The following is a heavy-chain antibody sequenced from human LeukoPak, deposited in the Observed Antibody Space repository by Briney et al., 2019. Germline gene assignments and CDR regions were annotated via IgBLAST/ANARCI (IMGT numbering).Heavy chain of an antibody. D-gene: IGHD3-10*02. V-gene: IGHV3-9*01. J-gene: IGHJ4*02. Sequence: GGSLRLSCAASGFTFDDYAMHWVRQAPGKGLEWVSGISWNSGSIGYADSVKGRFTISRDNAKNSLYLQMNSLRAEDTALYYCAKSPRFGEYHGYFDDWGQGTLVTVSS. CDR3: AKSPRFGEYHGYFDD. CDR2: ISWNSGSI. CDR1: GFTFDDYA.